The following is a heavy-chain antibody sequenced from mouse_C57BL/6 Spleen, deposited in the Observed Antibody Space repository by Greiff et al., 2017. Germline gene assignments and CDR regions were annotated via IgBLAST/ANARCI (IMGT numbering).Heavy chain of an antibody. Sequence: EVKLMESGGGLVQPGGSLSLSCAASGFTFTDYYMSWVRQPPGKALEWLGFIRNKANGYTTEYSASVKGRFTISRDNSQSILYLQMNALRAEDSATYYCARSYYSNRLLAYWGQGTLVTVSA. CDR3: ARSYYSNRLLAY. CDR1: GFTFTDYY. V-gene: IGHV7-3*01. D-gene: IGHD2-5*01. J-gene: IGHJ3*01. CDR2: IRNKANGYTT.